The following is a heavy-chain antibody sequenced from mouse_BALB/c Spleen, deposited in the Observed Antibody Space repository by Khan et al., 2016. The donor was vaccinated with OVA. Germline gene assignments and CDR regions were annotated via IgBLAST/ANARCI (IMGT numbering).Heavy chain of an antibody. V-gene: IGHV1-26*01. CDR1: GYSFTGYY. Sequence: EVQLQQSGPDLVKPGASVKMSCKASGYSFTGYYMNWVKQSHGKSLECIGRVNPNTGNTNYNQKFRGKAILLVDTSSSTAYMELRSLTSEDSAVYNCARGYDFFAYWGQGTLVTVSA. CDR2: VNPNTGNT. D-gene: IGHD2-14*01. CDR3: ARGYDFFAY. J-gene: IGHJ3*01.